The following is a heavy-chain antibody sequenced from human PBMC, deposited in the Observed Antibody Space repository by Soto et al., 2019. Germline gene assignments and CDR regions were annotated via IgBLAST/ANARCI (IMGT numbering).Heavy chain of an antibody. CDR1: GSSISSYY. V-gene: IGHV4-59*03. CDR2: VYYTGST. D-gene: IGHD3-16*01. Sequence: SENLALTCNVYGSSISSYYWSWIRKPPGKGLEWIGYVYYTGSTLYNPSLKSRVSISVDMSKKELSLGLSSVTAADTAVYYCATTSMIESWIYYWGPGTLVTLFS. CDR3: ATTSMIESWIYY. J-gene: IGHJ4*02.